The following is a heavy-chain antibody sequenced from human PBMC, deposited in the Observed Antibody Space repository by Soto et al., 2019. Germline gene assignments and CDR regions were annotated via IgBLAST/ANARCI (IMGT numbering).Heavy chain of an antibody. CDR2: ISGSGVNT. V-gene: IGHV3-23*01. CDR3: AKVLQISLMRSYSYAFDV. Sequence: EVQLLDSGGGLVQPGGSLRLSCAASGFTFKNSAMSWVRQAPGKVLEWVSSISGSGVNTHDEYSVKGRFTISRDKSNNTLYLQMHSLSAEDTAVSYCAKVLQISLMRSYSYAFDVWGQGTMVTVSP. CDR1: GFTFKNSA. D-gene: IGHD5-18*01. J-gene: IGHJ3*01.